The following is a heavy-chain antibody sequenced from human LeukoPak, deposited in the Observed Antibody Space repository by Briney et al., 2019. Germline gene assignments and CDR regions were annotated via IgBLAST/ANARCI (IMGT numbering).Heavy chain of an antibody. CDR2: INPNSGGT. V-gene: IGHV1-2*05. J-gene: IGHJ5*02. D-gene: IGHD6-13*01. Sequence: ASVKVSCKASGYTFTDYYMHWVREAPGQGLEWMGRINPNSGGTKYPQKFQGRVTMTRDTSISTAYMELNRLTSDDTVVYYCAKCGDFIAASYNWFDPWGPGTLVTVSS. CDR1: GYTFTDYY. CDR3: AKCGDFIAASYNWFDP.